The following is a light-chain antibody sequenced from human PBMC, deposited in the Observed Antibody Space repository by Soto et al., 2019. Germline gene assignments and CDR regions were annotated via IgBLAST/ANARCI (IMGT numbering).Light chain of an antibody. Sequence: QSALTQPASVSGSPGQSITISCTGTSSDVGSYNLVSWYQQHPGKAPKLMIYEVSKRPSGVSNRFSGSKSGNTASLTNSCLQAEDEADYYCCSYAGSSTDVFGTGTKLTVL. J-gene: IGLJ1*01. V-gene: IGLV2-23*02. CDR2: EVS. CDR1: SSDVGSYNL. CDR3: CSYAGSSTDV.